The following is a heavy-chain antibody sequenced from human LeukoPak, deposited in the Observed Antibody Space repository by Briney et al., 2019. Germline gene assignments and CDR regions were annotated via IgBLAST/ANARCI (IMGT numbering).Heavy chain of an antibody. CDR3: AISMIRGVIHPN. V-gene: IGHV1-69-2*01. D-gene: IGHD3-10*01. J-gene: IGHJ4*02. CDR1: GYTFTDYY. CDR2: VDPEDGET. Sequence: GASVKVSCKVSGYTFTDYYMHWVQQAPGKGLEWMGLVDPEDGETIYAEKFQGRVTITADTSTDTAYMELSSLRSEDTAVYYCAISMIRGVIHPNWGQGTLVTVSS.